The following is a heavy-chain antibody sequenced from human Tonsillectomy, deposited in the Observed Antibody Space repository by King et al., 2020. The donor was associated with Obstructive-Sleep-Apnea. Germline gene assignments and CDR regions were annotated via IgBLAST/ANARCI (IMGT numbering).Heavy chain of an antibody. J-gene: IGHJ3*02. CDR3: TRYTGSAGASTYSSSPQVGTTVTTGRPYDAFDI. V-gene: IGHV3-73*01. CDR2: IRSKANSYAT. Sequence: VQLVESGGGLVQPGGSLKLSCAASGFTFSGSAMHWVRQASGKGLEWVGRIRSKANSYATAYAASVKGRFTISRDDSKNTAYLQMNSLKTEDTAVYYCTRYTGSAGASTYSSSPQVGTTVTTGRPYDAFDIWGQGTMVTVSS. D-gene: IGHD4-17*01. CDR1: GFTFSGSA.